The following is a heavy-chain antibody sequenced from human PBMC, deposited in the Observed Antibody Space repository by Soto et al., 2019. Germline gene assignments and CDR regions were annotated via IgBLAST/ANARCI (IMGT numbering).Heavy chain of an antibody. CDR1: GGTFSSYA. D-gene: IGHD2-15*01. CDR3: AGGGGLAPVRAFDI. J-gene: IGHJ3*02. Sequence: QVQLVQSGAEVKKPGSSVKVSCKASGGTFSSYAISWVRQAPGQGLEWMGGIIPIFGTANYAQKFQGRVTIPADKSTSTAYMELISLRSEDTAVYYCAGGGGLAPVRAFDIWGQGTMGNVSS. CDR2: IIPIFGTA. V-gene: IGHV1-69*06.